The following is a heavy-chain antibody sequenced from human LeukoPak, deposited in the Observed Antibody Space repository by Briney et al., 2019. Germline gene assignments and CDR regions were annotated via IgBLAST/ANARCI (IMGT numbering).Heavy chain of an antibody. CDR1: GFTFSSYE. CDR3: ARRGLNYYFDH. D-gene: IGHD1-1*01. Sequence: QAGGSLRLSCAASGFTFSSYEMNWVRQAPGKGLEWVSYISSSGSTIYYADSVKGRFTISGDNAKNSLYLQMNSLRAEDTAVYYCARRGLNYYFDHWGQGALVTVSS. J-gene: IGHJ4*02. CDR2: ISSSGSTI. V-gene: IGHV3-48*03.